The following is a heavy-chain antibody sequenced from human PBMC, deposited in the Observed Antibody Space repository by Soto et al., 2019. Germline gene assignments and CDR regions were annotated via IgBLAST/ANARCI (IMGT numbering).Heavy chain of an antibody. CDR2: IYYSGST. CDR3: ARGGPEGSSWNGYYYYGMDV. J-gene: IGHJ6*02. CDR1: GGSISSYS. D-gene: IGHD1-1*01. V-gene: IGHV4-59*01. Sequence: SETLSLTCTVSGGSISSYSWSWIRQPPGKGLEWIGYIYYSGSTNYNPSLKSRVTISVDTSKNQFSLKRSSVTAADTAVYYCARGGPEGSSWNGYYYYGMDVWGQGTTVT.